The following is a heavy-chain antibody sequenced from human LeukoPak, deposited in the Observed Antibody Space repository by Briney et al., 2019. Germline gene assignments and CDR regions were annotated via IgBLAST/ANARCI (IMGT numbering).Heavy chain of an antibody. V-gene: IGHV3-30*02. CDR1: GFTFSSYG. CDR2: IRYDGSNK. CDR3: AKDAGGSQYYYYYYMDV. D-gene: IGHD5-12*01. J-gene: IGHJ6*03. Sequence: GGSLRLSCAASGFTFSSYGMHWVRQAPGKGLEWVAFIRYDGSNKYYADSVKGRFTISRDNSKNTLYLQMNSLRAEDTAVYYCAKDAGGSQYYYYYYMDVWGKGTTVTISS.